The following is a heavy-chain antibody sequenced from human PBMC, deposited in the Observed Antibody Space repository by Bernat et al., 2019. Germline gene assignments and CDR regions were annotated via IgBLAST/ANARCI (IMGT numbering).Heavy chain of an antibody. CDR1: GGSISSSNYY. CDR2: IYYSGST. D-gene: IGHD2-15*01. Sequence: QLQLQESGPGLVKPSETLSPTCTVSGGSISSSNYYWGWIRQPPGKGLEWIGSIYYSGSTYYNPSLKSRVTISVDTSKNQFSLKLSSVTAADTAVYYCARRDCSGGSCYFVYWGQGTLVTVSS. CDR3: ARRDCSGGSCYFVY. V-gene: IGHV4-39*01. J-gene: IGHJ4*02.